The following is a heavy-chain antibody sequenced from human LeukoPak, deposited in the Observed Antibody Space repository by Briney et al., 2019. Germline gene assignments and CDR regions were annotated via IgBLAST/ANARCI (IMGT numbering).Heavy chain of an antibody. CDR1: GFTFDDYT. CDR3: AKLRLSGNRDI. J-gene: IGHJ3*02. CDR2: ISWDGGST. Sequence: PGGSLRPSCAASGFTFDDYTMHWVRQAPGKGLEWVSLISWDGGSTYYADSVKGRFTISRDNSKNSLYLQMNSLRTEDTALYYCAKLRLSGNRDIWGQGTMVTVSS. V-gene: IGHV3-43*01. D-gene: IGHD2/OR15-2a*01.